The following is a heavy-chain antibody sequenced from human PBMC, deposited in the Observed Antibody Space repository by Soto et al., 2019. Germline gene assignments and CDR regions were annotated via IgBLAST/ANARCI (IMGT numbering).Heavy chain of an antibody. CDR1: GGSISNHY. CDR3: AATLDSTSGSGYYGMDV. CDR2: IYYNGNT. Sequence: SETLSLTCSVSGGSISNHYWSWIRQPPGKGLEWIGYIYYNGNTNYNPSLKSRVTMSVDTSRNQISLKLTTVTAADTGVYYCAATLDSTSGSGYYGMDVWGQGTTVTVSS. J-gene: IGHJ6*02. D-gene: IGHD3-10*01. V-gene: IGHV4-59*11.